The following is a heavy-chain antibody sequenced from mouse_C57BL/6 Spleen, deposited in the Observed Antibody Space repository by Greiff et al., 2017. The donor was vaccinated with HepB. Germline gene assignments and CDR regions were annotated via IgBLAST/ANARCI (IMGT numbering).Heavy chain of an antibody. CDR2: IDPSDSYT. CDR1: GYTFTSYW. CDR3: ARSLSGGSSGSWFAY. Sequence: QVQLQQPGAELVKPGASVKLSCKASGYTFTSYWMQWVKQRPGQGLEWIGEIDPSDSYTNYNQKFNGKATLTVDTSSSTAYMQLSSLTSEDSAVYYCARSLSGGSSGSWFAYWGQGTLVTVSA. D-gene: IGHD3-2*02. V-gene: IGHV1-50*01. J-gene: IGHJ3*01.